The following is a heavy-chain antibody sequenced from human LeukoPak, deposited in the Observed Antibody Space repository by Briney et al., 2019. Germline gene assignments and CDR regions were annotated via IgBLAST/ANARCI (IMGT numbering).Heavy chain of an antibody. D-gene: IGHD6-19*01. V-gene: IGHV3-48*01. CDR1: RFTFSKYS. CDR3: AKPISGGLAVTADWFHP. J-gene: IGHJ5*01. Sequence: GGSLRLFCAASRFTFSKYSMNWVRQAPGRGLEWVSYISSSSSTAYYAESVKGRFTISRDNSKNTLYLQLNTLRADDTATYYCAKPISGGLAVTADWFHPWGQGTLVVVSS. CDR2: ISSSSSTA.